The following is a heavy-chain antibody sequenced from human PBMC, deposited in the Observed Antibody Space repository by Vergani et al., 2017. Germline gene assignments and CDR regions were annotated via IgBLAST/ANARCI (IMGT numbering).Heavy chain of an antibody. J-gene: IGHJ5*01. CDR2: IDEYGNRA. CDR3: VRTEYCTGIACNTRFDS. CDR1: GFSFNPYW. Sequence: EVQLVESGGGSVQSGGSLRLSFVASGFSFNPYWRPWVRQVPGTGLMWVARIDEYGNRATYGDFETGRFTISRDNAKNTVFLQMNNLRADDAGVYYCVRTEYCTGIACNTRFDSWGQGALVTVSS. V-gene: IGHV3-74*03. D-gene: IGHD2-8*02.